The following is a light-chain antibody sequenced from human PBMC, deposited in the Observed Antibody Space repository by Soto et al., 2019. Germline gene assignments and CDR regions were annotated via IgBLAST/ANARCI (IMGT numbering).Light chain of an antibody. CDR3: QQSDSSPRT. CDR1: QSISSY. J-gene: IGKJ4*01. Sequence: DIQMTQSPSSLSASVGDRVTITCRASQSISSYLNWYQQKPGKAPKLLIYAASSLQSGVPSRFSGSGSGTDFILTIGSLQPEDFATYYCQQSDSSPRTFGGGTKVEIK. V-gene: IGKV1-39*01. CDR2: AAS.